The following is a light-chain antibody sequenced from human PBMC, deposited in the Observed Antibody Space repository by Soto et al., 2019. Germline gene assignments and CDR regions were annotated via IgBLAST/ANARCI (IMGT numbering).Light chain of an antibody. CDR2: GDT. V-gene: IGLV1-40*01. CDR1: SSNIGAGFG. Sequence: QSVLTQPPSVAGALGQTVTISCTGSSSNIGAGFGVHWYRHLPGSAPQLLIFGDTNRPSGVPDRFSGSKAGTTASLAITGLQAEDEADYYCQSYENSLSHFYVFGTGTKVNVL. J-gene: IGLJ1*01. CDR3: QSYENSLSHFYV.